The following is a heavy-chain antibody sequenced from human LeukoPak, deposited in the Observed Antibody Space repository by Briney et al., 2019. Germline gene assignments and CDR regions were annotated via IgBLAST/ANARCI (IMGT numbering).Heavy chain of an antibody. CDR2: ISSSSSYM. V-gene: IGHV3-21*01. D-gene: IGHD4-17*01. CDR3: AKKTTVTSVDAFDI. CDR1: GFTFSSYS. J-gene: IGHJ3*02. Sequence: PGGSLRLSCAASGFTFSSYSMNWVRQAPGKGLEWVSSISSSSSYMYYADSVKGRFTISRDNAKNSLYLQMNSLRAEDTAVYYCAKKTTVTSVDAFDIWGQGTMVTVSS.